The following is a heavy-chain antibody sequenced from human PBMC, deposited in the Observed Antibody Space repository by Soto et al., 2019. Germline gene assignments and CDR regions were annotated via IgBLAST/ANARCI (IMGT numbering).Heavy chain of an antibody. CDR1: GYTFTSYY. Sequence: QVQLVQSGAEVKKPGASVKVSCKASGYTFTSYYMHWVRQAPGQGLEWMGIINPSGGSTRYAQKCQGSVTMTRDTSTSTVYMELSSLRSEDTAVYNCARGDRIYWYFDLWGRGTLVTVSS. CDR3: ARGDRIYWYFDL. J-gene: IGHJ2*01. V-gene: IGHV1-46*01. CDR2: INPSGGST.